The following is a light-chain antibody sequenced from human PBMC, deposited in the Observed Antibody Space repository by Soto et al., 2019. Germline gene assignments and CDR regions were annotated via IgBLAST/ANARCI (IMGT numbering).Light chain of an antibody. V-gene: IGKV3-15*01. CDR3: QQYSNWPWT. J-gene: IGKJ1*01. CDR1: QSVSST. Sequence: EIVMTQSPATLSVSPGERATLSCRASQSVSSTLASYEQSPRRGRRVCIYGASTSATGIPARFSGSGSGTEFTVTVSRLQSEDFAVYYCQQYSNWPWTFGQGTKV. CDR2: GAS.